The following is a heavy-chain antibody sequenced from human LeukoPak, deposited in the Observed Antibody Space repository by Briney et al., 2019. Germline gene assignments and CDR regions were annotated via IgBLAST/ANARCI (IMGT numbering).Heavy chain of an antibody. J-gene: IGHJ4*02. CDR1: GFTSSSYA. CDR3: AREYSSSSYIMGDY. D-gene: IGHD6-13*01. CDR2: ISYDGSNK. V-gene: IGHV3-30-3*01. Sequence: GGSLRLSCAASGFTSSSYAMHWVRQAPGKGLEWVAVISYDGSNKYYADSVKGRSTISRDNSKNTLYLQMNSLRAEDTAVYYCAREYSSSSYIMGDYWGQGTLVTVSS.